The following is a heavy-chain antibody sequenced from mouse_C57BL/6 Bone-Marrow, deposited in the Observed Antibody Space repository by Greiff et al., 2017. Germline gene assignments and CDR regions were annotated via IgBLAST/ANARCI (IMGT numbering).Heavy chain of an antibody. CDR3: ANDLLWLRRYYYAMDY. J-gene: IGHJ4*01. Sequence: EVQLQESGPELVKPGASVKMSCKASGYTFTDYNMHWVKQSHGKSLEWIGYINPNNGGTSYNQKFKGKATLTVNKSSSTAYMELRNLTSEDSAVYYWANDLLWLRRYYYAMDYWGQGTSVTVSS. CDR2: INPNNGGT. CDR1: GYTFTDYN. D-gene: IGHD2-2*01. V-gene: IGHV1-22*01.